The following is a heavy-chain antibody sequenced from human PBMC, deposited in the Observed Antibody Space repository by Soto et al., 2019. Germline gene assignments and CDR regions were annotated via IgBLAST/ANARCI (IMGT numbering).Heavy chain of an antibody. CDR3: AKDILYYDSSGYRAFDI. V-gene: IGHV3-43*01. Sequence: EVQLVESGGVVVQPGGSLRLSCAASGFTFDDYTMHWVRQAPGKGLEWVSLISWDGGSTYYEDSVKGRFTISRDNSKNSLYLQMNSLRTEDTALYYCAKDILYYDSSGYRAFDIWGQGTMVTVSS. D-gene: IGHD3-22*01. CDR2: ISWDGGST. CDR1: GFTFDDYT. J-gene: IGHJ3*02.